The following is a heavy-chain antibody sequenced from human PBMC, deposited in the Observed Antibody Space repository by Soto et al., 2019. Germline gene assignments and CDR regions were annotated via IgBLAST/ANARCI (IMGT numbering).Heavy chain of an antibody. Sequence: EVQLLESGGGLVQPGGSLRLSCAASGFTFSSYAMSWVRQAPGKGLEWVXAIXGSGGSTYYADSVKGRFTISRDNSKNTLYLQMXXXRXXXXAXXXXXXXXXXXXXXXXXDYNWFDPWGQGTLVTVSS. CDR1: GFTFSSYA. CDR3: XXXXXXXXXXXXXDYNWFDP. V-gene: IGHV3-23*01. J-gene: IGHJ5*02. CDR2: IXGSGGST.